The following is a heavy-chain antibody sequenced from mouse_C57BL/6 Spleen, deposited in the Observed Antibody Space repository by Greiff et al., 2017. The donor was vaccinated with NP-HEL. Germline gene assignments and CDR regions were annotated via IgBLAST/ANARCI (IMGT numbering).Heavy chain of an antibody. CDR2: INPSSGYT. V-gene: IGHV1-4*01. Sequence: QVQLQQSGAELARPGASVKMSCKASGYTFTSYTMHWVKQRPGQGLEWIGYINPSSGYTKYNQKFKDKATLTADKSSSTAYMQLSSLTSEDSAVYYCARSDYGSSYGYWGQGTTLTVSS. CDR1: GYTFTSYT. D-gene: IGHD1-1*01. CDR3: ARSDYGSSYGY. J-gene: IGHJ2*01.